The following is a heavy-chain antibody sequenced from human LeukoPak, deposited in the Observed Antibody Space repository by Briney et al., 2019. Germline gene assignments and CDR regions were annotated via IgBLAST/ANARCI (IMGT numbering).Heavy chain of an antibody. V-gene: IGHV4-34*01. Sequence: SPSETLSLTCAVYGGSFSGYYWSWIRQPPGKGLEWIGEINHSGSTNYNPSLKSRVTMSVDTSKNQFSLKLSSVTAADTAVYYCAREHSGSYIDFDYWGQGTLVTVSS. CDR3: AREHSGSYIDFDY. CDR2: INHSGST. D-gene: IGHD1-26*01. CDR1: GGSFSGYY. J-gene: IGHJ4*02.